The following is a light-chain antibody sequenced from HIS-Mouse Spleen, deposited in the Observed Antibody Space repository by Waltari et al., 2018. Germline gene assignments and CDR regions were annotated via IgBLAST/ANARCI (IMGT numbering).Light chain of an antibody. Sequence: EIVLTQSPATLSLSPGERATLSCRASQSVSSYLAWYQQKPGQAPRLLIYDASNRATALPARFSGSGSGTDFTLTISSLEPEDFAVYYCQQRSNWPPTFGGGTKVEIK. CDR2: DAS. CDR3: QQRSNWPPT. CDR1: QSVSSY. V-gene: IGKV3-11*01. J-gene: IGKJ4*01.